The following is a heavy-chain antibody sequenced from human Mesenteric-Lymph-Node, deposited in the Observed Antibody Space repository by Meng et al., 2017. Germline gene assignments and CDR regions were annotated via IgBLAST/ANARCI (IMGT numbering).Heavy chain of an antibody. CDR3: ARAINPSCGGDFYEVIDS. CDR1: GYTFTAYY. Sequence: ASVKVSCKASGYTFTAYYIHWARQAPGQGLEWMGWINPNNGRTNYAQKFQGRVTVTRDRSLSTAYMELSRLRSDDTAIYYCARAINPSCGGDFYEVIDSWGQGTLVTVSS. D-gene: IGHD2-21*02. V-gene: IGHV1-2*02. J-gene: IGHJ4*02. CDR2: INPNNGRT.